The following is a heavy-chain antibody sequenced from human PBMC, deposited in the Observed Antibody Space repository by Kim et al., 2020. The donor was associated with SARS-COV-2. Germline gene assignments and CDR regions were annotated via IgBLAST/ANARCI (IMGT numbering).Heavy chain of an antibody. J-gene: IGHJ6*02. V-gene: IGHV1-8*01. D-gene: IGHD7-27*01. CDR3: ARLTEYYYYYGMDV. Sequence: APKFQGRVTMTRNTSISTAYMELSSLRSEDTAVYYCARLTEYYYYYGMDVWGQGTTVTVSS.